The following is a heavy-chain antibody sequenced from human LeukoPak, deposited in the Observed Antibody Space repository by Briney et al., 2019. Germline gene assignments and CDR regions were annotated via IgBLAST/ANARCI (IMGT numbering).Heavy chain of an antibody. CDR1: GGSTRSSSYY. CDR3: ARHCSSSSSCNCRDAFDI. D-gene: IGHD2-2*01. Sequence: PSETLSLTCTVSGGSTRSSSYYLGWIRQPPGKGLEWIGNIYYSGSTYYNPSLKSRVTISVDTSKNQFSLRLSSVTAADTAVYYCARHCSSSSSCNCRDAFDIWGQGTMVTVSS. CDR2: IYYSGST. V-gene: IGHV4-39*01. J-gene: IGHJ3*02.